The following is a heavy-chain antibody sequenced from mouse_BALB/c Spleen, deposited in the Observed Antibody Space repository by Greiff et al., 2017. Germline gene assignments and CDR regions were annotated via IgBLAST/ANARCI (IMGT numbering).Heavy chain of an antibody. CDR2: ISSGGSYT. V-gene: IGHV5-6*01. J-gene: IGHJ2*01. Sequence: EVKVVESGGDLVKPGGSLKLSCAASGFTFSSYGMSWVRQTPDKRLEWVATISSGGSYTYYPDSVKGRFTISRDNAKNTLYLQMSSLKSEDTAMYYCARHHYYGSSNYFDYWGQGTTLTVSS. CDR3: ARHHYYGSSNYFDY. CDR1: GFTFSSYG. D-gene: IGHD1-1*01.